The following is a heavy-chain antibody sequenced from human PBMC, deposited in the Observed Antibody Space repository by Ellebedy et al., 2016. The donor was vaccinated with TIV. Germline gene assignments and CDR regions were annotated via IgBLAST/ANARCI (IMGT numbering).Heavy chain of an antibody. J-gene: IGHJ6*02. CDR3: ARGEVTLYYYGMDV. CDR1: GGSISSYY. Sequence: MPSETLSLTCTVSGGSISSYYWSWIRQPPGKGLEWIGYIYYSGSTNYNPSLKSRVTISVDTSKNQFSLKLRSVTAADTAVYYCARGEVTLYYYGMDVWGQGTTVTVSS. V-gene: IGHV4-59*01. CDR2: IYYSGST.